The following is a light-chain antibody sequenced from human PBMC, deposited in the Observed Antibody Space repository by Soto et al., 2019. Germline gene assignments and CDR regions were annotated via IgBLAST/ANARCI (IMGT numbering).Light chain of an antibody. Sequence: EILLTQSPATLSLSPGERATLSCRASQSVSSYLAWYQQKPGQAPRLLIYDASNRATGIPARFSGSGSGTDFTLTISSLEPEDFAAYYCQQRSNWLTFGGGTKVEIK. CDR1: QSVSSY. CDR3: QQRSNWLT. V-gene: IGKV3-11*01. CDR2: DAS. J-gene: IGKJ4*01.